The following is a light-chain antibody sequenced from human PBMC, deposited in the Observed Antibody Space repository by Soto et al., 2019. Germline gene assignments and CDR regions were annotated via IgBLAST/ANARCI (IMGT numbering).Light chain of an antibody. CDR3: QQSHRLPWT. CDR2: DTS. J-gene: IGKJ1*01. Sequence: IVMTQSPATLSVSPGEGATLSCRASQGIGDTLAWYQQKPGQTPRLHIYDTSIRATGVPARFSGSRSGAEFTLTISSLQSEDFATFYCQQSHRLPWTFGQGTRVDI. CDR1: QGIGDT. V-gene: IGKV3-15*01.